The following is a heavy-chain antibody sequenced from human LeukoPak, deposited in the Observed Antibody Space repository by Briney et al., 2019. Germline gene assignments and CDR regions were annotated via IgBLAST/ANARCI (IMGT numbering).Heavy chain of an antibody. V-gene: IGHV4-59*01. CDR3: ARETYYDGAFDY. CDR2: VYHGGST. D-gene: IGHD3-22*01. Sequence: PSETLSLTCSVSGGSISGYYWTWIRQPPGKGLEWIGYVYHGGSTDYNPSLKSRVSMSVDTSKKYFSLRLTSVTTEDTAIYYCARETYYDGAFDYWGQGTLVTVSS. J-gene: IGHJ4*02. CDR1: GGSISGYY.